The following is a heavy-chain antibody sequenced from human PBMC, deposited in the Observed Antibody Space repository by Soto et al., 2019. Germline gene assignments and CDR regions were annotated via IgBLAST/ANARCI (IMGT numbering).Heavy chain of an antibody. J-gene: IGHJ4*02. CDR1: GGTFGSQG. V-gene: IGHV1-69*13. D-gene: IGHD5-18*01. Sequence: SVKVSCKASGGTFGSQGIAWVRQAPGQGLEWMGGFIAMLGTPTYAKKVQGRATITADESLTSSYLELRSLRSEDTGVYFCARGAMANFDYRGQGTVVTVSS. CDR2: FIAMLGTP. CDR3: ARGAMANFDY.